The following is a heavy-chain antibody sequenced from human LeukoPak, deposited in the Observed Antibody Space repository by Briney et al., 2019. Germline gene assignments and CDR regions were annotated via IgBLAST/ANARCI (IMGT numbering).Heavy chain of an antibody. J-gene: IGHJ3*02. CDR1: GFTFSSHA. Sequence: GGSLRLSCAASGFTFSSHAMSWVRQAPGKGLEWVSEINGLGGSTYHADSVKGRFTISRDNSKNTLYLQMNSLKTEDTAVYYCTTFGAFDIWGQGTMVTVSS. V-gene: IGHV3-23*01. CDR3: TTFGAFDI. D-gene: IGHD1-14*01. CDR2: INGLGGST.